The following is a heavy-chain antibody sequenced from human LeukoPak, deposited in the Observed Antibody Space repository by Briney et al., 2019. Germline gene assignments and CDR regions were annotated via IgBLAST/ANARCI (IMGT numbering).Heavy chain of an antibody. CDR2: ISVYNGNT. J-gene: IGHJ4*02. D-gene: IGHD3-10*01. V-gene: IGHV1-18*01. CDR1: GYTFTSYG. Sequence: ASVKVSCKASGYTFTSYGISWVRQAPGQGLEWMGWISVYNGNTNYAQKFQGRVTITTDESTSTAYMELSSLRSEDTAVYYCARAYGSGSYGYWGQGTLVTVSS. CDR3: ARAYGSGSYGY.